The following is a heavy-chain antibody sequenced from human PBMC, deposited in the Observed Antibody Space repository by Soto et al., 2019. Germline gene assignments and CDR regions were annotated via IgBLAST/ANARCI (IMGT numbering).Heavy chain of an antibody. CDR2: ISGSGGST. CDR3: AKGLNAAAGTRSPPGYFDL. CDR1: GFTFSSYA. V-gene: IGHV3-23*01. Sequence: EVQLLESGGGLVQPGGSLRLSCAASGFTFSSYAMSWVRQAPGKALEWVSAISGSGGSTYYADSVKGRFTISRDNSKNTLYLQMNSLRAEDTAVYYCAKGLNAAAGTRSPPGYFDLWGRGTLVTVSS. J-gene: IGHJ2*01. D-gene: IGHD6-13*01.